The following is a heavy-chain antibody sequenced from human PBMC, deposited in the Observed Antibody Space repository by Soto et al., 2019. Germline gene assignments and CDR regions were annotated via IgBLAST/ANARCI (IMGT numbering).Heavy chain of an antibody. D-gene: IGHD6-13*01. CDR2: ISSSSSYI. CDR3: ARDSSRIAAAGSYYYYYMDV. Sequence: EVQLVESGGGLVKPGGSLRLSCAASGFTFSSYSMNWVRQAPGKGLAWVSSISSSSSYIYYADSVKGRFTISRDNAKNSLYLQMNSLRAEDTAVYYCARDSSRIAAAGSYYYYYMDVWGKGTTVTVSS. V-gene: IGHV3-21*01. J-gene: IGHJ6*03. CDR1: GFTFSSYS.